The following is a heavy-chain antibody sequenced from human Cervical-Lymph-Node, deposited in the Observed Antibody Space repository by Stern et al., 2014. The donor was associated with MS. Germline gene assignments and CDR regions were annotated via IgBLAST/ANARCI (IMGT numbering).Heavy chain of an antibody. CDR2: INPDSGDT. Sequence: MQLVESGAEVKKPGASVKVSCKASGYIFSSDDINWVRQAPGQGLEWMAWINPDSGDTGYAQKFQGRVTLTRDTSINTAYMEMTSLTSDDTAIYCCTKAWESWGQGTLITVSS. CDR3: TKAWES. V-gene: IGHV1-8*01. D-gene: IGHD1-26*01. CDR1: GYIFSSDD. J-gene: IGHJ5*02.